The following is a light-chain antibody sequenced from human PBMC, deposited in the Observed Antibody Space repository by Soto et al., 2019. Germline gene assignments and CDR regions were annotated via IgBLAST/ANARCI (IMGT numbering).Light chain of an antibody. CDR1: SSDVGGYNS. CDR3: SSYTTSSTLLYV. J-gene: IGLJ1*01. CDR2: EVS. V-gene: IGLV2-14*01. Sequence: TQPASVSGSPGQSITISCTGTSSDVGGYNSVSWYQQHPGKAPKLMIYEVSNRPSGVSNRFSGSKSGNTASLTISGLQAEDEADYYCSSYTTSSTLLYVFGTGTKLTVL.